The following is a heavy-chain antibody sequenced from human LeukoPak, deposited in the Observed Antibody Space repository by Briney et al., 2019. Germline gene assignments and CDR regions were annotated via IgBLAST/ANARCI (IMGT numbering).Heavy chain of an antibody. CDR3: ARALGNGYNYDY. Sequence: GGSLRLSCAASGFIFNNYWMTWARQAPGKGLEWVSSISSSSSFIYYADSVKGRFTISRDNAKNSLYLQMNSLRAEDTAVYYCARALGNGYNYDYGGQGTLVTVSS. CDR1: GFIFNNYW. V-gene: IGHV3-21*01. J-gene: IGHJ4*02. D-gene: IGHD5-18*01. CDR2: ISSSSSFI.